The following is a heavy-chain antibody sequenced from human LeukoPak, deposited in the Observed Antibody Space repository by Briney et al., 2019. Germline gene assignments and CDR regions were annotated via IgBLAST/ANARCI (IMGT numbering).Heavy chain of an antibody. V-gene: IGHV3-23*01. D-gene: IGHD2-15*01. CDR3: VRGYSFGPYGMDV. CDR1: GFTFSSYA. CDR2: ISDSGGST. J-gene: IGHJ6*02. Sequence: GGSLRLSCAASGFTFSSYAMSWVRQAPGKGLEWVSAISDSGGSTYYADSVKGRFTISRDNSKNTLYLQMSSLRAEDTAVYFCVRGYSFGPYGMDVWGQGTTVTVSS.